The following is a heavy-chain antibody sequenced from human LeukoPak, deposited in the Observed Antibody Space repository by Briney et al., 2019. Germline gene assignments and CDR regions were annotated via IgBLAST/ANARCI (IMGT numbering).Heavy chain of an antibody. CDR2: ISYDGSNK. V-gene: IGHV3-30-3*01. J-gene: IGHJ5*02. CDR3: ARDGGLISVAAAGNYNWFDP. CDR1: GGTFSSYA. D-gene: IGHD6-13*01. Sequence: SCKASGGTFSSYAMHWVRQAPGKGLEWVAVISYDGSNKYYADSVKGRFTISRDNSKNTLYLQMNSLRAEDTAVYYCARDGGLISVAAAGNYNWFDPWGQGTLVTVSS.